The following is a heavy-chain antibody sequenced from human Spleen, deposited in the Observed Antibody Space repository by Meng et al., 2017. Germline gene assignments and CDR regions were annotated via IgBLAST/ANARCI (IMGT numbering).Heavy chain of an antibody. D-gene: IGHD6-19*01. V-gene: IGHV4-34*01. CDR3: VRSSGWVRTGFDP. J-gene: IGHJ5*02. CDR1: GGSFSNYY. Sequence: QVQLQQWGAGLLKPSETLSLTCAVYGGSFSNYYWSWIRQPPGKGLEWIGEIHHSGSTNYNPSLKSRVTISVDTSKIQFSLKLSSVTAADTAVYYCVRSSGWVRTGFDPWGQGTLVTVSS. CDR2: IHHSGST.